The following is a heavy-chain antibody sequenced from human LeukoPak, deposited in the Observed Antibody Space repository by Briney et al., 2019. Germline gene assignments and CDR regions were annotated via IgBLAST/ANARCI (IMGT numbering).Heavy chain of an antibody. D-gene: IGHD1-26*01. J-gene: IGHJ4*02. CDR2: ISGGSTTI. V-gene: IGHV3-48*04. Sequence: GGSLRLSCTASGFTFSSYNMNWVRQASGKGLEWVSYISGGSTTIYYADSVKGRFTISRDNAKNSPYLQMNSLRADDTAVYYCARDRSGSHYDYWGQGTLVTVSS. CDR3: ARDRSGSHYDY. CDR1: GFTFSSYN.